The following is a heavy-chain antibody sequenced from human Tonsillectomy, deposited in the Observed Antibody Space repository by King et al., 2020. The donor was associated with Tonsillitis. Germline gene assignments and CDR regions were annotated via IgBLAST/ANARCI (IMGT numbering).Heavy chain of an antibody. D-gene: IGHD4-17*01. V-gene: IGHV3-21*01. CDR1: GFTFSSYS. CDR3: ARGRGTTVTTTGTYFDY. CDR2: ISSSSSYI. J-gene: IGHJ4*02. Sequence: VQLVESGGGLVKPGGSLRLSCAASGFTFSSYSMNWVRQAPGKGLEWVSFISSSSSYIYYADSVKGRFTISRDNAKNSLYLQMNSLRAEDTAVYYCARGRGTTVTTTGTYFDYWGQGTLVTVSS.